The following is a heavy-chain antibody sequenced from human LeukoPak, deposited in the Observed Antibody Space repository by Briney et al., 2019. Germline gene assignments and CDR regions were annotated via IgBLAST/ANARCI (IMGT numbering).Heavy chain of an antibody. V-gene: IGHV3-21*01. D-gene: IGHD6-6*01. Sequence: GGSLRLSCAASGFTFSSYSMNCVRQAPGKGLEWVSSISSSSSYIYYADSVKGRFTISRDNAKNSLYLQMNSLRAEDTAVYYCARGGIAARTIGYWGQGTLVTVSS. CDR3: ARGGIAARTIGY. J-gene: IGHJ4*02. CDR2: ISSSSSYI. CDR1: GFTFSSYS.